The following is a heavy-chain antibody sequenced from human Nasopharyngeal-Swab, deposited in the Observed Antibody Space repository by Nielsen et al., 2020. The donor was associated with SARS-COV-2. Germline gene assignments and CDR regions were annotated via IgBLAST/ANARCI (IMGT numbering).Heavy chain of an antibody. V-gene: IGHV3-23*03. CDR2: VNSDGSTA. Sequence: GGSLRLSCAASGFIFRNYAMGWVRQAPGRGLAWVSIVNSDGSTAYYADSVKGRFTISRDNSKNTLYLQMNRLRFEDAAVYYCVKDPVGGSRGWYFDLWGRGTLVTLSS. CDR3: VKDPVGGSRGWYFDL. CDR1: GFIFRNYA. J-gene: IGHJ2*01. D-gene: IGHD3-10*01.